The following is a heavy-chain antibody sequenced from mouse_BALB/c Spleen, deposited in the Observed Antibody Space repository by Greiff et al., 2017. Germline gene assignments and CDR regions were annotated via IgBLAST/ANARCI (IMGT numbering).Heavy chain of an antibody. CDR3: ARGGGLRAWFAY. V-gene: IGHV5-4*02. J-gene: IGHJ3*01. CDR2: ISDGGSYT. CDR1: GFTFSDYY. D-gene: IGHD2-4*01. Sequence: EVNVVESGGGLVKPGGSLKLSCAASGFTFSDYYMYWVRQTPEKRLEWVATISDGGSYTYYPDSVKGRFTISRDNAKNNLYLQMSSLKSEDTAMYYCARGGGLRAWFAYWGQGTLVTVSA.